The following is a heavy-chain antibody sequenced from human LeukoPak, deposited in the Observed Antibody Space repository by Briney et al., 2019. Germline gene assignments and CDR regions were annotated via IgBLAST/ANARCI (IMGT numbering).Heavy chain of an antibody. J-gene: IGHJ3*02. CDR2: IYYSGST. D-gene: IGHD3-3*01. CDR3: ARGRFLDAFDI. Sequence: APETLSLTCTVSGGSISSYYWSWIRQPPGKGLEWIGYIYYSGSTKYKPSLKSRVTISVDTSKNQFSLKLSSVTAADTAVYYCARGRFLDAFDIWGQGTMVTVSP. V-gene: IGHV4-59*01. CDR1: GGSISSYY.